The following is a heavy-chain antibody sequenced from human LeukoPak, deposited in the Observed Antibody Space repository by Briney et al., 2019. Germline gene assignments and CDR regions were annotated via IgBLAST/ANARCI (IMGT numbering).Heavy chain of an antibody. CDR3: ARVFGGTYGGDY. CDR1: GFTFSDYA. Sequence: GGSLRLSCAASGFTFSDYAMNWVRQPPGKGLEWVSYISTSSTTIYYAGSVKGRFTISRDNARNSLYLQMNSLRAEDTAIYYCARVFGGTYGGDYWGQGTLVTVSS. J-gene: IGHJ4*02. CDR2: ISTSSTTI. V-gene: IGHV3-48*04. D-gene: IGHD1-26*01.